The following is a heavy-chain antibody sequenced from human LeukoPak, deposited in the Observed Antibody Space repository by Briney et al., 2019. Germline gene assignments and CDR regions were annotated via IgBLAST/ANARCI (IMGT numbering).Heavy chain of an antibody. Sequence: KPSETLSLTCTVSGDSISSSSYYWGWIRQPPGKGLEWIGSISYSGGSYYTPSLRSRVTISVDTSKNQFSLKLRSVTAADTATYFCAGERIPQYSDYMNVWGKGTAVSVFS. J-gene: IGHJ6*03. CDR2: ISYSGGS. CDR1: GDSISSSSYY. D-gene: IGHD5-18*01. V-gene: IGHV4-39*07. CDR3: AGERIPQYSDYMNV.